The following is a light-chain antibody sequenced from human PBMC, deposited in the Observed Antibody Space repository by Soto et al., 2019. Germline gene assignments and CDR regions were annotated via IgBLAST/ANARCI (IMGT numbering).Light chain of an antibody. Sequence: ETVMTQSPATLSVSPGEGATLSCRASQSVSINLAWYQQKPGQAPRLLIYGASTRATGIPARFSGSGSGTEFTLTISSLQSEDFAVYYCQQCNNWPPITFGQGTRLEIK. V-gene: IGKV3-15*01. CDR1: QSVSIN. CDR2: GAS. CDR3: QQCNNWPPIT. J-gene: IGKJ5*01.